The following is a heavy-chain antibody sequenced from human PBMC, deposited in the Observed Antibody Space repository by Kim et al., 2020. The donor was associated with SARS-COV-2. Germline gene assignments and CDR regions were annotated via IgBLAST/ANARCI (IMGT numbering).Heavy chain of an antibody. J-gene: IGHJ6*02. Sequence: SETLSLTCAVYGGSFSGYYWSWIRQPPGKGLEWIGEINHSGSTNYNPSLKSRVTISVDTSKNQFSLKLSSVTAADTAVYYCASPYLSRYCSGGSCYRPRGYYYGMDVWGQGTTVTVSS. CDR2: INHSGST. V-gene: IGHV4-34*01. CDR1: GGSFSGYY. CDR3: ASPYLSRYCSGGSCYRPRGYYYGMDV. D-gene: IGHD2-15*01.